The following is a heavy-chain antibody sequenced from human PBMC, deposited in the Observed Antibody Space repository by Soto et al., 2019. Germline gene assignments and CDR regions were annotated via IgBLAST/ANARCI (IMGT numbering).Heavy chain of an antibody. D-gene: IGHD7-27*01. J-gene: IGHJ5*02. CDR2: IKSKTAGGTT. Sequence: EVQLVESGGGLVKPGGSLTLSCAASGFTFTYAWMNWVRQAPGTGLEWVGRIKSKTAGGTTDYTAPVKGRFTISRDDSKNTLFLQMNSLKAEDTAVYYCATDWGAWGQGTLVTVSS. CDR1: GFTFTYAW. V-gene: IGHV3-15*07. CDR3: ATDWGA.